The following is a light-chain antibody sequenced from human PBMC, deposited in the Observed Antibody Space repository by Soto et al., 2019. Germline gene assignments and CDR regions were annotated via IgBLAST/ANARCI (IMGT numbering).Light chain of an antibody. CDR2: DVS. V-gene: IGLV2-14*01. Sequence: QSALTQPASVSGSPGQSITISCTGTSSDVGGYNYVSWYQQHPGKAPKLMIYDVSNRPSGVSNRFSGSKSGNTASLTISGLQAEDEAEYYCSSYTISSTRVFGGGTKVTVL. CDR1: SSDVGGYNY. CDR3: SSYTISSTRV. J-gene: IGLJ3*02.